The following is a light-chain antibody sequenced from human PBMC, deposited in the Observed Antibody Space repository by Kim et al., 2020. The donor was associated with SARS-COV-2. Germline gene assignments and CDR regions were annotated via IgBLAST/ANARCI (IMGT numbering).Light chain of an antibody. Sequence: GQTVTISCYGGSSNIGKTYVYWYQQLPGTAPRLLIYANSQRPSGVPDRFSGSKSGTSASLAISGLRSEDEADYYCSGWDETLSARVFGGGTKLTVL. V-gene: IGLV1-47*02. CDR3: SGWDETLSARV. J-gene: IGLJ3*02. CDR1: SSNIGKTY. CDR2: ANS.